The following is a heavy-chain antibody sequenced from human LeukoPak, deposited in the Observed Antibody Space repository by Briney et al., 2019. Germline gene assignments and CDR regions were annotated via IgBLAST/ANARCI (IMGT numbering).Heavy chain of an antibody. V-gene: IGHV3-23*01. J-gene: IGHJ4*02. CDR2: IGGSGGT. Sequence: PGGSLRLSCTGSGFTFRSYALSWVRQAPGTGLEWVSAIGGSGGTYYADSVKGRFTISRDNSKNALYLQMNGLRAEDTAVYYCGIRDTSAYYVFWGQGTLVTASS. CDR1: GFTFRSYA. D-gene: IGHD3-22*01. CDR3: GIRDTSAYYVF.